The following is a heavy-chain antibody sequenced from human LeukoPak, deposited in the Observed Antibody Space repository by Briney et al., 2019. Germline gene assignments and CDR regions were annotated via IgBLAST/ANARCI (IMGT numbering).Heavy chain of an antibody. Sequence: GGSLRLSCVASEFNFFSYGMQWVRQAPGKGLVWVSRIFTDGSTASYADSVKGRFTISRDNAKNTLYLQMNSLRAEDTAVYYCARELPREVTLDYWGQGTLVTVSP. J-gene: IGHJ4*01. CDR3: ARELPREVTLDY. D-gene: IGHD2-21*02. CDR1: EFNFFSYG. CDR2: IFTDGSTA. V-gene: IGHV3-74*01.